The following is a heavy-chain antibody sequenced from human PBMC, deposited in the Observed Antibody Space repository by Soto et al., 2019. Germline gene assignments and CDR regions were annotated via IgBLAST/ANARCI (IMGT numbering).Heavy chain of an antibody. Sequence: VASVKVSCKASGGTFTTYDINWVRRATGHGLEWMGWINPNSGNIGYAQRFQGRVTMTRDTAIRTAYMEVSSLRSDDTAVYYCARGRASGSYYLLDYWGQGTLVTVSS. CDR1: GGTFTTYD. J-gene: IGHJ4*02. V-gene: IGHV1-8*01. D-gene: IGHD3-10*01. CDR3: ARGRASGSYYLLDY. CDR2: INPNSGNI.